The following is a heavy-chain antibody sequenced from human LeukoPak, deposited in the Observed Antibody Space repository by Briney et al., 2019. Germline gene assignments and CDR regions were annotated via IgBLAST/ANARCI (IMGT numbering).Heavy chain of an antibody. CDR1: GLTVTNAW. CDR3: ARDLVRGENLDY. D-gene: IGHD3-10*01. V-gene: IGHV3-33*08. Sequence: PGGSLRLSCAASGLTVTNAWMNWVRQAPGKGLEWVAVIWYDGSNKYYADSVKGRFTISRDNSKNTLYLQMNSLRAEDTAVYYCARDLVRGENLDYWGQGTLVTVSS. J-gene: IGHJ4*02. CDR2: IWYDGSNK.